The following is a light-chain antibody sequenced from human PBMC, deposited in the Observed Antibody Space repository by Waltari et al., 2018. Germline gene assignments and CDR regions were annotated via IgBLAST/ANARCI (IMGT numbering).Light chain of an antibody. V-gene: IGKV3-15*01. J-gene: IGKJ3*01. CDR2: AAS. CDR3: QQYNRWPPIT. CDR1: QSVADN. Sequence: IVMTQSPATLSLSPGERATLSCRASQSVADNIAWYQQKPGQAHRLLIYAASARATGIPARFTGSGSGTEFTLTISSLQSEDFAVYFCQQYNRWPPITFGPGTKVEI.